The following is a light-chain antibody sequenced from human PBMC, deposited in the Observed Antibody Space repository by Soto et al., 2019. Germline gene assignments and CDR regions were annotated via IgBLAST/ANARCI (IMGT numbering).Light chain of an antibody. CDR1: QSVSSY. J-gene: IGKJ5*01. Sequence: EIVLTQSPATLSLSPGERATLSCRASQSVSSYLAWYQQKPGQAPRLLMYDASNRATGIPARFSGSGSGTEFTLTISSLEPEDFAVYYWQQRSNWRITFGQGTRLEIK. V-gene: IGKV3-11*01. CDR2: DAS. CDR3: QQRSNWRIT.